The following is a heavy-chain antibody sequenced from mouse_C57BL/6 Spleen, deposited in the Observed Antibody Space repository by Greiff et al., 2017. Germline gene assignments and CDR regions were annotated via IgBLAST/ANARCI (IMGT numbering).Heavy chain of an antibody. D-gene: IGHD2-5*01. CDR1: GYTFTSYW. Sequence: QVQLQQPGAELVKPGASVKMSCKASGYTFTSYWITWVKQRPGQGLEWIGDIYPGSGSTNYNEKFKSKATLTVDTSSSTAYMQLSSLTSEDSAVYYGARDRNYEGRFADWGQGTLVTVSA. CDR3: ARDRNYEGRFAD. J-gene: IGHJ3*01. CDR2: IYPGSGST. V-gene: IGHV1-55*01.